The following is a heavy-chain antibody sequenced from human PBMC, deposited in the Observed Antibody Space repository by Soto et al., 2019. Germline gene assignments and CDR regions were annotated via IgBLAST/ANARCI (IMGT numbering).Heavy chain of an antibody. V-gene: IGHV4-59*01. D-gene: IGHD5-18*01. CDR2: IYSSGST. CDR1: GGSISNYY. J-gene: IGHJ4*02. CDR3: ARDHPHSYGVYYFDY. Sequence: SETLSLTCTVSGGSISNYYWNWIRQSPGKGLEWIGYIYSSGSTHYNPSLQNRVTISIDTSKNQVSLKVNSVTAADTAVYYCARDHPHSYGVYYFDYWGQRTPVTVSS.